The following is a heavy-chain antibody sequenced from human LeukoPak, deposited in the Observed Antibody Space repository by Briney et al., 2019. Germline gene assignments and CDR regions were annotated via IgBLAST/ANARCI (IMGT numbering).Heavy chain of an antibody. D-gene: IGHD1/OR15-1a*01. Sequence: GGSLRLSCTASGFTFSSYWMNWVRQAPGKGLEWVAVISYDGSNKYYADSVKGRFTISRDNAKNSLYLQMNSLRAEDTAVYYCARGGGNNEGFDYWGQGTLVTVSS. V-gene: IGHV3-30-3*01. CDR2: ISYDGSNK. CDR1: GFTFSSYW. J-gene: IGHJ4*02. CDR3: ARGGGNNEGFDY.